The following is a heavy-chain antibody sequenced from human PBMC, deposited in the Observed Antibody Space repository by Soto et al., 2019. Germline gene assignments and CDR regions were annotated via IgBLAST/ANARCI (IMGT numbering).Heavy chain of an antibody. CDR3: ARESEDLTSNFDY. CDR1: DLSFNRYS. V-gene: IGHV3-21*06. CDR2: ISSTTNYI. Sequence: HGGSFDTSCAPSDLSFNRYSMKGFPQAQGKGLEWVSSISSTTNYIYYGDSMKGRFTISRDNAKNSLYLEMNSLRAEDTAVYYCARESEDLTSNFDYWGQGNLVTGSS. J-gene: IGHJ4*02.